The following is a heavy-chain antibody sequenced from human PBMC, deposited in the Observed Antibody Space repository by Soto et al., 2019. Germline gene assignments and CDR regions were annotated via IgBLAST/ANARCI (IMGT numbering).Heavy chain of an antibody. D-gene: IGHD5-12*01. J-gene: IGHJ6*02. CDR2: ISGSGGST. CDR3: AKDQAAWPRVYYYYYGMDV. V-gene: IGHV3-23*01. Sequence: GGSLRLSCAASGFTFSSYAMSWVRRAPGKGLEWVSAISGSGGSTYYADSVKGRFTISRDNSKNTLYLQMNSLRAEDTAVYYCAKDQAAWPRVYYYYYGMDVWGQGTTVTVSS. CDR1: GFTFSSYA.